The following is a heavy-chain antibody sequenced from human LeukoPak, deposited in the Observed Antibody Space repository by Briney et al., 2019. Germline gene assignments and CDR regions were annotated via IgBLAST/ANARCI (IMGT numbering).Heavy chain of an antibody. Sequence: GSLRLSCAASSFTFQNYSMNWVRQAPGKGLEWVSAISGSGGSTYYADSVKGRCTISRDNSKNTLYLQMNSLRAEDTAVYYCANPFPSRRYFDLWGRGTLVTVSS. V-gene: IGHV3-23*01. CDR3: ANPFPSRRYFDL. CDR1: SFTFQNYS. D-gene: IGHD3-16*01. J-gene: IGHJ2*01. CDR2: ISGSGGST.